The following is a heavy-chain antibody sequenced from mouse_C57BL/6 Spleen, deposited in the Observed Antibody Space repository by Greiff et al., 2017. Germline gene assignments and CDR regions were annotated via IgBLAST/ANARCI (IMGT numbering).Heavy chain of an antibody. CDR3: AREDSIYDGYSRVFDV. Sequence: ESGPGLVKPSQSLSLTCSVTGYSITSGYYWNWIRQFPGNKLEWMGYISYDGSNNYNPSLKNRISITRDTSKNQFFLKLNSVTTEDTATYYCAREDSIYDGYSRVFDVWGTGTTVTVSS. CDR1: GYSITSGYY. V-gene: IGHV3-6*01. D-gene: IGHD2-3*01. J-gene: IGHJ1*03. CDR2: ISYDGSN.